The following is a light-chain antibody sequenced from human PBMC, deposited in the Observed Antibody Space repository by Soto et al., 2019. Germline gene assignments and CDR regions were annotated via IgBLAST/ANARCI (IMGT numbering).Light chain of an antibody. CDR2: GNS. CDR1: SCNIGSGYD. Sequence: QSELTXPPSVSGAPGQRVTIAGPGISCNIGSGYDVHWYQQLPGTAPKLLIYGNSNRPSGVPDRFSGSKSGTSASLAITGLQAEDEADYYCQSYDSSLSALFGTGTKVTVL. J-gene: IGLJ1*01. V-gene: IGLV1-40*01. CDR3: QSYDSSLSAL.